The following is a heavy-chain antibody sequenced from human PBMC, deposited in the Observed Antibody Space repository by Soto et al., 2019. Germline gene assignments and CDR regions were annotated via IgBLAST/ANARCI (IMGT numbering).Heavy chain of an antibody. CDR2: ISGSGGST. Sequence: GGSLRLSCAASGFTFSSYAMSGVRQAPGKGLEWVSAISGSGGSTYYADSVKGRFTISRDNSKNTLYLQMNSLRAEDTAVYYCAKTAARLSYYYGMDVWGQGTTVTVSS. CDR3: AKTAARLSYYYGMDV. V-gene: IGHV3-23*01. CDR1: GFTFSSYA. J-gene: IGHJ6*02. D-gene: IGHD6-6*01.